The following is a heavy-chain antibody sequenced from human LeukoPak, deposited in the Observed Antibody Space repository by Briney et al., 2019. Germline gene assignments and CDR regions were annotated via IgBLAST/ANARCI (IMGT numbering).Heavy chain of an antibody. V-gene: IGHV3-48*04. CDR1: GFTFSSYG. J-gene: IGHJ4*02. CDR3: AKAATLTSGSRFDY. Sequence: GGSLRLSCAASGFTFSSYGMHWVRQAPGKGLEWVSYISNRGTTIHYADSVRGRFTISRDNAMNSLYLQMNSLRAEDTALYYCAKAATLTSGSRFDYWGQGTLVTVSS. D-gene: IGHD3-22*01. CDR2: ISNRGTTI.